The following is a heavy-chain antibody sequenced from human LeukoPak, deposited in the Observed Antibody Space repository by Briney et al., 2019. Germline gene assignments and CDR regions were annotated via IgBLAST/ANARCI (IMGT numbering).Heavy chain of an antibody. V-gene: IGHV4-34*01. J-gene: IGHJ4*02. Sequence: PSETLSLTCAVYGGSFSGYYWSWIRQPPGKGLEWIGEINHSGSTNYNPSLKSRVTISVDTSKNQFSLKLSSVTAADTAVYYCAREGAPRAKRFDYWGQGTLVTVSS. CDR3: AREGAPRAKRFDY. CDR2: INHSGST. D-gene: IGHD3-16*01. CDR1: GGSFSGYY.